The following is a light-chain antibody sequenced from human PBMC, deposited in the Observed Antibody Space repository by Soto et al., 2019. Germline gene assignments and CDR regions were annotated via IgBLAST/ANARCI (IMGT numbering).Light chain of an antibody. J-gene: IGKJ2*01. CDR1: QSNGSS. CDR3: QQYNSYRT. CDR2: DAS. V-gene: IGKV1-5*01. Sequence: DIQMTQSPSTLSASVGDRVTITCRASQSNGSSLAWYQQKPGKGPKLLIYDASTLESGVPSRFSGSGFGTECALNISSLQPDDIATFYCQQYNSYRTFGQGTKLEIK.